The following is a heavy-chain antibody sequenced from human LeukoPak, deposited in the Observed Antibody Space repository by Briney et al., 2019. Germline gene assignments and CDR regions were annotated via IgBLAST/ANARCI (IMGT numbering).Heavy chain of an antibody. CDR3: ARDGGAIHYFDY. Sequence: PGGSLRLSCAASGFTFSTYAIHWVRQAPGKGLEWVAVISYDGSNKYYADSVKGRFAISRDNSKNTLYLQMNSLRAEDTAVYYCARDGGAIHYFDYWGQGTLVTVPS. J-gene: IGHJ4*02. V-gene: IGHV3-30*09. CDR2: ISYDGSNK. D-gene: IGHD3-16*01. CDR1: GFTFSTYA.